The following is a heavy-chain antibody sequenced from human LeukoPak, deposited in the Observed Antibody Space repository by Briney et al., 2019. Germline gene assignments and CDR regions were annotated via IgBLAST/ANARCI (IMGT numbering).Heavy chain of an antibody. CDR3: EKDFPSWYYDFWSGYYLDP. V-gene: IGHV3-23*01. CDR1: GFTFSGYA. CDR2: ISGSGGST. Sequence: PGGSLRLSCAASGFTFSGYAMSWVRQAPGKGLEWVSAISGSGGSTYYADSVKGRFTISRDNSKNTLYLQMNSMSAEDTAVYDCEKDFPSWYYDFWSGYYLDPWGQGTLVTVSS. J-gene: IGHJ5*02. D-gene: IGHD3-3*01.